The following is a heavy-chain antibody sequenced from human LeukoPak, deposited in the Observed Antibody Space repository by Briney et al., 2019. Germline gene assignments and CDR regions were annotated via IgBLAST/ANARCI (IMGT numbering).Heavy chain of an antibody. V-gene: IGHV4-4*07. Sequence: SETLSLTCTVSGGSISSYYWSWIRQPAGKGLEWIGRIYTSGSTNYNPSLKSRVTMSVATPKNQFSLKLSSVTAADTAVYYCARSGATYLNWFDPWGQGTLVTVSS. CDR1: GGSISSYY. CDR3: ARSGATYLNWFDP. J-gene: IGHJ5*02. CDR2: IYTSGST. D-gene: IGHD1-26*01.